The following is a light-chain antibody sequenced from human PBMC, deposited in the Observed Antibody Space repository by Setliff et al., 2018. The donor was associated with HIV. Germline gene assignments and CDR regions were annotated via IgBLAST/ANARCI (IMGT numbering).Light chain of an antibody. CDR1: SSDVGGYSY. Sequence: QSALAQPASVSGSPGQSITISCTGTSSDVGGYSYVSWYQQHPGKAPKLIIYEVTNRPSGVSNRSSGSKSGNTASLTISGLQAEDEADYYCSSYTSSNTSYVFGAGTKVTVL. CDR2: EVT. CDR3: SSYTSSNTSYV. J-gene: IGLJ1*01. V-gene: IGLV2-14*01.